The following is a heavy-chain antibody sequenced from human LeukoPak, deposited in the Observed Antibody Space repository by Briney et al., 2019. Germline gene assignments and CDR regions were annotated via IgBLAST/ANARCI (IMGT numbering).Heavy chain of an antibody. CDR3: ASGRGEGYCSGGSCWGDYYYYGMDV. V-gene: IGHV4-59*01. CDR1: GGSISSYY. D-gene: IGHD2-15*01. Sequence: SETLSLTCTVSGGSISSYYWSWIRQPPGKGLEWIGYIYYSGSTNYNPSLKSRVTISVDTSKNQFPLKLSSVTAADTAVYYCASGRGEGYCSGGSCWGDYYYYGMDVWGQGTTVTVSS. J-gene: IGHJ6*02. CDR2: IYYSGST.